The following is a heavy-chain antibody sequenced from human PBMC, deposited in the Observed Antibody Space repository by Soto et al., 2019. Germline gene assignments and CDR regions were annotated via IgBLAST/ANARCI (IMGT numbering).Heavy chain of an antibody. CDR1: GYTFTSYG. Sequence: GASVKVSCKASGYTFTSYGISWVRQAPGQGLEWMGWISAYNGNTNYAQKLQGRVTMATDTSTSTAYMELSSLRCDDTDVYYCARDRTSAGLFDAWGQESPVTV. CDR3: ARDRTSAGLFDA. CDR2: ISAYNGNT. J-gene: IGHJ4*02. D-gene: IGHD3-3*01. V-gene: IGHV1-18*01.